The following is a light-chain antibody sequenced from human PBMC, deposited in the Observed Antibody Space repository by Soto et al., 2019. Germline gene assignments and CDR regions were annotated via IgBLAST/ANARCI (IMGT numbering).Light chain of an antibody. Sequence: DIVMTQSPDSLAVSLGERATINCKSSQSVLYSSNNKNYLAWYQQKPGQPTKLLIYWASTRESGVPDRLSGSGSGTDFTLTISSLQAEDVAVYYCQQYYSIPPPFGQGTKVDIX. CDR3: QQYYSIPPP. V-gene: IGKV4-1*01. J-gene: IGKJ1*01. CDR2: WAS. CDR1: QSVLYSSNNKNY.